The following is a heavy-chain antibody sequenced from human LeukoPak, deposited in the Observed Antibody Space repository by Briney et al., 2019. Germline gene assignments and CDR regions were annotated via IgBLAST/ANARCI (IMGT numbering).Heavy chain of an antibody. CDR2: ISWNSGSI. CDR3: AKGGSSTMPYNWFDP. Sequence: GGSLRLSCSASGFTFDDYAMPWVRQAPGKGLEWVSGISWNSGSIGYADSVKGRFTISRDNAKSSLYLQMNSLRAEDTALYYCAKGGSSTMPYNWFDPWGQGTLVTVSS. J-gene: IGHJ5*02. D-gene: IGHD5/OR15-5a*01. V-gene: IGHV3-9*01. CDR1: GFTFDDYA.